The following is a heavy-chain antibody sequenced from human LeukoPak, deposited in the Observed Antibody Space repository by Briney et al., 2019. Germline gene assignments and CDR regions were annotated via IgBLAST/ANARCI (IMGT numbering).Heavy chain of an antibody. J-gene: IGHJ4*02. CDR3: ARHVAAGRFYFDY. Sequence: SDTLSLTCTVSGGSISSSSYYRDWIRQPPGKGLEWIGSIYYSGTTYYNPSLKSRVTISVDTSKNQFSLKLTSVTAADTAVYFCARHVAAGRFYFDYWGQGTLVTVSS. V-gene: IGHV4-39*01. CDR2: IYYSGTT. CDR1: GGSISSSSYY. D-gene: IGHD2-15*01.